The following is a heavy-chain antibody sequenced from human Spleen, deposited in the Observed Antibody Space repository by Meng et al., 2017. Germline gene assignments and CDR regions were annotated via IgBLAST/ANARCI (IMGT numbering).Heavy chain of an antibody. V-gene: IGHV6-1*01. D-gene: IGHD3-16*01. CDR2: TYYRSKWYN. J-gene: IGHJ4*02. Sequence: QIQVQQSGPGLVKPPRTPPLTCAISGDRVSSNSAAWNWLRQSPSRGLEWLGRTYYRSKWYNDYAVSVKSRITINPDTSKNQFSLQLNSVTPEDTAVYYCARQEGAFDYWGQGTLVTVSS. CDR1: GDRVSSNSAA. CDR3: ARQEGAFDY.